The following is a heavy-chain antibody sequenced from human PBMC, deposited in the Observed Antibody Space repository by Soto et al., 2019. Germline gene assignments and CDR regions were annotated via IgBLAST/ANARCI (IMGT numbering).Heavy chain of an antibody. J-gene: IGHJ4*02. Sequence: QVQLVESGGGVVQPGRSLRLSCAASGFTFRSYGMHWVRQAPGKGLEWVALILDDGNNKYYADSVKGRFTISRDNSKNTLFLQMNSLRAEDTAIYYCEKPTNWNYFDFWGQGALVTVSS. CDR2: ILDDGNNK. CDR1: GFTFRSYG. CDR3: EKPTNWNYFDF. V-gene: IGHV3-30*18. D-gene: IGHD1-1*01.